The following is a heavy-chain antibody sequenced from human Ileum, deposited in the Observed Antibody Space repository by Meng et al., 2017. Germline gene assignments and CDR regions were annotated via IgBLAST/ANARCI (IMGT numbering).Heavy chain of an antibody. V-gene: IGHV7-4-1*02. D-gene: IGHD1-26*01. J-gene: IGHJ4*02. CDR3: ATSGGGFDY. CDR2: INTNTGNP. Sequence: QVQVVQSGSELKKPGASVKVSCKASGYTFTSYAMNWVRQAPGQGLEWMGWINTNTGNPTYAQGFTGRFVFSLDTSVNTAHLQISTLTAEDTAGYYCATSGGGFDYWGQGALVTVSS. CDR1: GYTFTSYA.